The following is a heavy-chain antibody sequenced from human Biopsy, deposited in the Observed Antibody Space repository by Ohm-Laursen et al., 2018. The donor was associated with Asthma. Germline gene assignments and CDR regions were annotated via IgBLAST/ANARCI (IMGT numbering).Heavy chain of an antibody. J-gene: IGHJ4*02. D-gene: IGHD3-22*01. CDR2: ILTKFDVT. V-gene: IGHV1-69*04. CDR3: ARSYDTDSYPVLVLDY. CDR1: GGSFSNFA. Sequence: SVKVSCKASGGSFSNFAFSWVRQAPGHGLEWMGTILTKFDVTSYAEKFQGRVTITADKSTSTTYMELSRLRSEDTAVYYCARSYDTDSYPVLVLDYWGQGTLVTVSS.